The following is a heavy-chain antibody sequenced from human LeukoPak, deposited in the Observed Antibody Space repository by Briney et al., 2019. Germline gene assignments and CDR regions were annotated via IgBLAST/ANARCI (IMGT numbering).Heavy chain of an antibody. CDR1: GYSFTGYF. J-gene: IGHJ6*02. V-gene: IGHV1-2*02. CDR3: ARRFYYAMDV. Sequence: AASVKVSCEASGYSFTGYFMQWVRQAPGQGLEWMGWINPNSGDTNYAQKFQGRVTMTRDTSISTAYMELSRLRSDDAAVYYCARRFYYAMDVWGQGTTVTVSS. CDR2: INPNSGDT. D-gene: IGHD3-16*01.